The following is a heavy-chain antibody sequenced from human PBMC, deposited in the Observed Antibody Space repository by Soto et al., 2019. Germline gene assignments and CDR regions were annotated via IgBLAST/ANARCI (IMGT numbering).Heavy chain of an antibody. CDR2: ISGSGGST. J-gene: IGHJ4*02. CDR1: GFTFSSYA. V-gene: IGHV3-23*01. Sequence: EVQLLESGGGLVQPGGSLRLSCAASGFTFSSYAMSWVRQAPGKGLEWVSAISGSGGSTYYADSVKGRFTISRDNSKNTLYLQMNSLRAEDMAVYYCAKDSGGSGSYSMFDYWGQGTLVTVSS. CDR3: AKDSGGSGSYSMFDY. D-gene: IGHD3-10*01.